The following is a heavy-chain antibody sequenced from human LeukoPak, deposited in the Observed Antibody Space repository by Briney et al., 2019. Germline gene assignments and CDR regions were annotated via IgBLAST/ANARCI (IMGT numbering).Heavy chain of an antibody. CDR2: IYYSGST. V-gene: IGHV4-59*01. D-gene: IGHD3-3*01. Sequence: SETLSLTCTVSGGSISSYYWSWIRQPPGKGLEWIGYIYYSGSTNYNPSLKSRVTISVDTSKNQFSLKLSSVTAADTAVYYCARVRYYYFWSGYYDYYYYYMDVWGKGTTVTVSS. CDR3: ARVRYYYFWSGYYDYYYYYMDV. J-gene: IGHJ6*03. CDR1: GGSISSYY.